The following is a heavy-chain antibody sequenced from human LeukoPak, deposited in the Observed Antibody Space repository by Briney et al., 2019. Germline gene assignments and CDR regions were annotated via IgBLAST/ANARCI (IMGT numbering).Heavy chain of an antibody. CDR2: INHSGST. CDR3: ARGGEYGSGSYYKY. J-gene: IGHJ4*02. Sequence: SETLSLTCTVSGGSISSSVYYWGWVRQPPGKGLEWIGEINHSGSTNYNPSLKSRVTISVDTSKNQFSLKLSSVTAADTAVYYCARGGEYGSGSYYKYWGQGTLVTVSS. V-gene: IGHV4-39*07. D-gene: IGHD3-10*01. CDR1: GGSISSSVYY.